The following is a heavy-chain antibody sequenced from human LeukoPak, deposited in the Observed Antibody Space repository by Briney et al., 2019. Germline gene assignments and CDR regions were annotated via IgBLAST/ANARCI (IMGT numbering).Heavy chain of an antibody. CDR3: AKDRRSSSWLDSSYYYYYGVDV. J-gene: IGHJ6*02. CDR1: GFTFSSYG. V-gene: IGHV3-30*02. Sequence: GGSLRLSCAASGFTFSSYGMHWVRQAPGKGLEWVAFIRYDGSNKYYADSVKGRFTISRDNSKNTLYLQMNSLRAEDTAVYYCAKDRRSSSWLDSSYYYYYGVDVWGQGTTVTVSS. CDR2: IRYDGSNK. D-gene: IGHD6-13*01.